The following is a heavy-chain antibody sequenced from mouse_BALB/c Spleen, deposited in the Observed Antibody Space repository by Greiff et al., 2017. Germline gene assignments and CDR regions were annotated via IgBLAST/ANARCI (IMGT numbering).Heavy chain of an antibody. CDR2: ISSGGSYT. CDR1: GFTFSSYG. CDR3: ARFYYDYDGAWFAY. V-gene: IGHV5-6*03. Sequence: EVKLVESGGGLVQPGGSRKLSCAASGFTFSSYGMSWVRQTPDKRLEWVATISSGGSYTYYPDSVKGRFTISRDNAKNTLYLQMSSLKSEDTAMYYCARFYYDYDGAWFAYWGQGTLVTVSA. J-gene: IGHJ3*01. D-gene: IGHD2-4*01.